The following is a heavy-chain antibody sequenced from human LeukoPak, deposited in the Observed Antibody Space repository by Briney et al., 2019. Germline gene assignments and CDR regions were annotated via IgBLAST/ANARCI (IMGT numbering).Heavy chain of an antibody. D-gene: IGHD6-6*01. Sequence: PGGSLRLSCAASGFIFSNYAMHWVRQAPGKGLESVSGISTNGGFTHYASSVKGRFTISRDNSKNTLFLQMGSLRAEDMAVYYCARGGVYSSSPLGDYWGQGTLVTVSS. J-gene: IGHJ4*02. CDR3: ARGGVYSSSPLGDY. CDR2: ISTNGGFT. CDR1: GFIFSNYA. V-gene: IGHV3-64*01.